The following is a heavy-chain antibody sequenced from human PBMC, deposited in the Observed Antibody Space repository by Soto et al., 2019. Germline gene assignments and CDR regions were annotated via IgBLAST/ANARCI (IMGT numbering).Heavy chain of an antibody. J-gene: IGHJ4*02. CDR1: GFTFGNSW. V-gene: IGHV3-74*01. CDR3: ATAEVDY. Sequence: LRLSCAASGFTFGNSWMHWVRQAPGEGLEWVSRMNSDGSSTNYADSVKGRFTVSRDNAKNTLYLQMNSLRAEDTAVYYCATAEVDYWGPGTLVTVSS. CDR2: MNSDGSST.